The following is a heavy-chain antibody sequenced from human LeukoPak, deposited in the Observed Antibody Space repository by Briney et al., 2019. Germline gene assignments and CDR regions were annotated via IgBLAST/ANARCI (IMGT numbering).Heavy chain of an antibody. CDR3: ATLYGSGSCKGFDY. D-gene: IGHD3-10*01. V-gene: IGHV3-30*04. Sequence: GGSLRLSCAASGFTFSSYAMHWVRQAPGKGLEWVAVISYDGSNKYYADSVKGRFTISRDNSKNTLYLQMNSLRAEDTAVYYCATLYGSGSCKGFDYWGQGTLVTVSS. CDR2: ISYDGSNK. J-gene: IGHJ4*02. CDR1: GFTFSSYA.